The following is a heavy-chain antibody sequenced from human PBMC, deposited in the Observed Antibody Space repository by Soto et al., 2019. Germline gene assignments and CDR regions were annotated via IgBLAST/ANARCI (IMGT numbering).Heavy chain of an antibody. Sequence: EVQLVESGGGLVQPGEALRLSCAASGCTLSSYWMSWLHQAPGKGLEWVANIKQDGSEIFYVDSVKGRFTISRDNAKNSLYLQLNSLRAEDTAVYYCARSTMVRGVIINDWGQGTLVTVSS. CDR2: IKQDGSEI. CDR1: GCTLSSYW. V-gene: IGHV3-7*01. J-gene: IGHJ4*02. CDR3: ARSTMVRGVIIND. D-gene: IGHD3-10*01.